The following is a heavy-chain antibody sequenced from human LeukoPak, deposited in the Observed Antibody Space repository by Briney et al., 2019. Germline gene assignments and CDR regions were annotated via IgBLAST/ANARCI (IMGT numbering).Heavy chain of an antibody. D-gene: IGHD3-3*01. Sequence: ASVKVSCKASGYTFTDCYMHWVRPAPGQGLGWMGWINLNSGGRNFALKFQGSVTMTRDTSISTAYMDLIKLRSDDTAVYYCARGGRTIFGVADYWGQGTLVTVSS. V-gene: IGHV1-2*02. CDR1: GYTFTDCY. CDR2: INLNSGGR. CDR3: ARGGRTIFGVADY. J-gene: IGHJ4*02.